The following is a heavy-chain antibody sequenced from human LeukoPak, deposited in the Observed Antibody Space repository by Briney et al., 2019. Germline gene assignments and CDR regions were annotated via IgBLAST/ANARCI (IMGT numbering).Heavy chain of an antibody. J-gene: IGHJ4*02. V-gene: IGHV3-23*01. Sequence: GGSLRLSCAASGFIFSSYAMSWVRQAPGKGLEWVSGISGSGGSTYYADSVKGRFTISRDNSKNTLYLQMNSLRVEDTAVYYCARRFPYSSSWDFDYWGQGTLVTVSS. CDR3: ARRFPYSSSWDFDY. CDR2: ISGSGGST. D-gene: IGHD6-13*01. CDR1: GFIFSSYA.